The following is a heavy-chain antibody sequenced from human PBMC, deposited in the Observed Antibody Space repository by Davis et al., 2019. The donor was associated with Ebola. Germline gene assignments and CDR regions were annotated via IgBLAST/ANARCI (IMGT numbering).Heavy chain of an antibody. D-gene: IGHD3-9*01. Sequence: ASVKVSCMSSLYTFTSYGLVWVRLAPGLGLEWMGWISGFNTNTNFAQKFQGRVTASKDTSTNTAYMDLRSLTSDETDIYYCARAPNYDVLTGTSSYYFDYWGQGTLVTVSS. V-gene: IGHV1-18*04. CDR3: ARAPNYDVLTGTSSYYFDY. CDR2: ISGFNTNT. CDR1: LYTFTSYG. J-gene: IGHJ4*02.